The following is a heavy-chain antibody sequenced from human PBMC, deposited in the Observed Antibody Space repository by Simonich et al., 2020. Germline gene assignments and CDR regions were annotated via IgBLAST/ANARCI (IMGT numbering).Heavy chain of an antibody. CDR1: GDTCTGYY. V-gene: IGHV1-2*02. Sequence: QVQLVQSGAEVKKHGASVKVSGKAYGDTCTGYYMHWVRQAPEQGLEWMGWNNPNSGGTNYAQKFQGRVTMTRDTSISTAYMELSRLRSDDTAVYYCARWPSIPASYGSGSYFDYWGQGTLVTVSS. J-gene: IGHJ4*02. CDR3: ARWPSIPASYGSGSYFDY. CDR2: NNPNSGGT. D-gene: IGHD3-10*01.